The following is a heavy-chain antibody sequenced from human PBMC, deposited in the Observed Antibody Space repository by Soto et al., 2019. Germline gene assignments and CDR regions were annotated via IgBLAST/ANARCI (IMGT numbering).Heavy chain of an antibody. CDR3: ARDRRELRYAFDI. D-gene: IGHD1-26*01. CDR1: GFSVTANY. J-gene: IGHJ3*02. V-gene: IGHV3-53*05. Sequence: PGGSLRLSCEVSGFSVTANYMSWVRQAPGKGLEWVSVIYSGGSTYYIDSVKGRFSISRDISKNTLYLQMNSLRAEDTAVYYCARDRRELRYAFDIWGQGTMVTVSS. CDR2: IYSGGST.